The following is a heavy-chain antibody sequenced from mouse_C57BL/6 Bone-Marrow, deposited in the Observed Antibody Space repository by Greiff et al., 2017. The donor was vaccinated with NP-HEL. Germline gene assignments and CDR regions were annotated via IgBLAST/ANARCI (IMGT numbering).Heavy chain of an antibody. J-gene: IGHJ3*01. CDR1: GYSFTGYY. Sequence: EVQLKESGPELVKPGASVKISCKASGYSFTGYYMNWVKQSPEKSLEWIGEINPSTGGTTYNQKFKAKATLTVDKSSSTAYMQLKSLTSEDSAVYYCAIFPYWGQGTLVTVSA. V-gene: IGHV1-42*01. CDR2: INPSTGGT. CDR3: AIFPY.